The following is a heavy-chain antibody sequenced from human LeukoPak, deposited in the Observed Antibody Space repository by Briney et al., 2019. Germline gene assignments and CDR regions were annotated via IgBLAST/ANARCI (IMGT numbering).Heavy chain of an antibody. CDR3: ARHEVTVAGSFDY. J-gene: IGHJ4*02. V-gene: IGHV5-51*01. D-gene: IGHD6-13*01. Sequence: GESLKISCKGSGYSFTSYWIGWVRQMPGKGLEWMGIMYPGDSDTRYSPSFQGHVTISADNSTSTAYLQWSSLKASDTAIYYCARHEVTVAGSFDYWGQGTLVTVSS. CDR2: MYPGDSDT. CDR1: GYSFTSYW.